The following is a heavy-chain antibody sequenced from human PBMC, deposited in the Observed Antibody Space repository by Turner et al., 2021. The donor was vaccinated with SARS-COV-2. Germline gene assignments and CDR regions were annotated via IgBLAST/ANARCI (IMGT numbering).Heavy chain of an antibody. CDR1: GGSFSGYY. Sequence: QVQLQQWGAGLLKPSETLSLTCAVYGGSFSGYYWSWIRQPPGKGLEWIGEINHSGSTNYNPSLKSRVTRSVDTSKNQFSLKLSSVTAADTAVFYCARGGGYSYGALDYWGQGTLVTVSS. CDR2: INHSGST. D-gene: IGHD5-18*01. CDR3: ARGGGYSYGALDY. V-gene: IGHV4-34*01. J-gene: IGHJ4*02.